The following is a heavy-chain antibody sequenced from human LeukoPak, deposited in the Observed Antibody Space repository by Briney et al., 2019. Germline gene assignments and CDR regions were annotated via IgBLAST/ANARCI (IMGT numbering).Heavy chain of an antibody. CDR3: ARDSGGYTTRFDY. J-gene: IGHJ4*02. CDR1: GFTFSSYA. V-gene: IGHV3-30-3*01. Sequence: PGGSLRLSCAASGFTFSSYAMHWVRQAPGKGLEWVAVISYDGSNKYYADSVKGRFTISRDNSKNTLYLQMNSLRAEDTAVYYCARDSGGYTTRFDYWGQGTLVTVSS. D-gene: IGHD1-26*01. CDR2: ISYDGSNK.